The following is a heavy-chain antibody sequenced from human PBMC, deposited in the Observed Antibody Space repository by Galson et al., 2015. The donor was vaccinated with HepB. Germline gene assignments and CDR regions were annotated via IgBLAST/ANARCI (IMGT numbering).Heavy chain of an antibody. V-gene: IGHV3-48*04. J-gene: IGHJ6*04. CDR1: GFTFSTYS. CDR3: AREAIFGSLDV. Sequence: SLRLSCAASGFTFSTYSMNWVRQAPGKGLEWVSYISSSGSTIYYADSVKGRFTISRDNAKNSLYLQMNSLRAEDTAVYYCAREAIFGSLDVWGKGTTVTVSS. D-gene: IGHD3-3*01. CDR2: ISSSGSTI.